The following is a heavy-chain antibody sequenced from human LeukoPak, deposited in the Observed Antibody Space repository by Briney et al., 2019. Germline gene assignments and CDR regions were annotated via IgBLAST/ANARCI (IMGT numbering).Heavy chain of an antibody. D-gene: IGHD3-22*01. CDR2: IYTSGST. CDR3: AGLGGYDSSGYYYFDY. CDR1: GGSISSYY. V-gene: IGHV4-4*09. J-gene: IGHJ4*02. Sequence: SETLSLTCTVSGGSISSYYWSWIRQPPGKGLEWIGYIYTSGSTNYNPSLKSRVTISVDTSKNQFSLKLSSVTAADTAVYYCAGLGGYDSSGYYYFDYWGQGTLVTVSS.